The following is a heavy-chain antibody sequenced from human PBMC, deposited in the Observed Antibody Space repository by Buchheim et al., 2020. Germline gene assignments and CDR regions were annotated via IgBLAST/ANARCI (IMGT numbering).Heavy chain of an antibody. Sequence: QVQLVESGGGVVQPGRSLRLSCAASGFTFSNYGMHWVRQAPGKGLEWVAFIRYDGSNKYYADSVKRRFTISRDNSDNTLYLQMNSLRAEDTAVYYCAKSDYYDSSGYNWGFDYWGQGTL. CDR2: IRYDGSNK. J-gene: IGHJ4*02. CDR3: AKSDYYDSSGYNWGFDY. D-gene: IGHD3-22*01. CDR1: GFTFSNYG. V-gene: IGHV3-30*02.